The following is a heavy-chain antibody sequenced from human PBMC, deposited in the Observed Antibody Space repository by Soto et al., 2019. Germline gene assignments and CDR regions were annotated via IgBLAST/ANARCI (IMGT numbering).Heavy chain of an antibody. CDR3: AKKRITMIDTRYGMDV. D-gene: IGHD3-22*01. CDR2: IQSGGPT. J-gene: IGHJ6*02. CDR1: GFTVSSKY. V-gene: IGHV3-66*01. Sequence: GGSLRLSCAASGFTVSSKYMSWVRQAPGKGLEWVSLIQSGGPTYYADSVKGRFTISRDTSENTVHLQMDSLRAEDTAVYYCAKKRITMIDTRYGMDVWGQGTTVTVSS.